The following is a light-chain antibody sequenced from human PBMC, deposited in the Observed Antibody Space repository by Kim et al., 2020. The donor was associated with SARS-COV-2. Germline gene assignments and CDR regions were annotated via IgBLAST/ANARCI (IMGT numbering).Light chain of an antibody. Sequence: SYELTQPPSVSVSPGQTASITCSGDKLGDKYACWYQQKPGQSPVLVIYQDSKRPSGSPERFSGSNSGKTATLTISGTQAMDEADYYCQAWDSSCVLGGGTQLTVL. J-gene: IGLJ3*02. V-gene: IGLV3-1*01. CDR3: QAWDSSCV. CDR2: QDS. CDR1: KLGDKY.